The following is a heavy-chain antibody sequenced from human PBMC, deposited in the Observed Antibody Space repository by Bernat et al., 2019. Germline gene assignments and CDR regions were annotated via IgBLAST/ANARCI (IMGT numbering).Heavy chain of an antibody. Sequence: QVQLQESGPGLVKPSQTLSLTCTVSGGSISSGSYYWSWIRQPAGKGLEWIGRIYTSGSTNYNPSLKSRVTISVDTSKNQFSLKLRSVTAADTAVYYCAGGVSYYYGSGSYYYYGMDVWGQGTTVTVSS. CDR2: IYTSGST. V-gene: IGHV4-61*02. CDR3: AGGVSYYYGSGSYYYYGMDV. D-gene: IGHD3-10*01. J-gene: IGHJ6*02. CDR1: GGSISSGSYY.